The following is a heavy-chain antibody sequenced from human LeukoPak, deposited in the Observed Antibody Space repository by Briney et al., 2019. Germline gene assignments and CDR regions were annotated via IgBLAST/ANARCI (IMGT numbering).Heavy chain of an antibody. V-gene: IGHV3-21*01. CDR1: GFTFSSYS. CDR2: ISSSSSYI. Sequence: PGGSLRLSCAASGFTFSSYSMNWVRQAPGKGLEWVSSISSSSSYIYYADSVKGRFTISRDNAKNSLYLQMNSLRAEDTAVYYCADGGSYYSAFDIWGQGTMVTVSS. J-gene: IGHJ3*02. CDR3: ADGGSYYSAFDI. D-gene: IGHD1-26*01.